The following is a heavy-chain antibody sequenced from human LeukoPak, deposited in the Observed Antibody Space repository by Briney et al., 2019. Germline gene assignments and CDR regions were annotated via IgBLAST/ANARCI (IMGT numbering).Heavy chain of an antibody. CDR2: ISGSGGGT. Sequence: GGSLRLSCAASGFNFSTFAMNWVRQAPGKGLEWVSGISGSGGGTYYADSVKGRFTISRDNSKNTLYLQMNSLRAEDTALYYCAKDINAYSYYYGLDYWGQGTLVTVSS. CDR3: AKDINAYSYYYGLDY. V-gene: IGHV3-23*01. CDR1: GFNFSTFA. J-gene: IGHJ4*02. D-gene: IGHD5-18*01.